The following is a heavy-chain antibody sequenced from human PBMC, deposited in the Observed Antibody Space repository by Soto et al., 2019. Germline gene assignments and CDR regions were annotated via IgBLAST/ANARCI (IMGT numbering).Heavy chain of an antibody. D-gene: IGHD2-21*02. CDR3: ARGGHVVVVTAALDY. V-gene: IGHV1-46*01. CDR2: VNPSGGHT. J-gene: IGHJ4*02. CDR1: GDTFTEYY. Sequence: QVQLMQSGAEVKKPGASVKVSCKASGDTFTEYYIHWVRQAPGQGLEWMGTVNPSGGHTTYAQHFLGRVTMTRDTSTITLDMELTSLTSEDTAVYDCARGGHVVVVTAALDYRGQGTLVTVAS.